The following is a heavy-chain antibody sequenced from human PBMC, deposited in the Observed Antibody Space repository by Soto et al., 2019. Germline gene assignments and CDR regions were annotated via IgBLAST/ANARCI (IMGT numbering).Heavy chain of an antibody. Sequence: GGSLRLSCAASGFTFSSYWMSWVRQAPGKGLEWVANIKQDGSEKYYVDSVEGRFTISRDNAKNSLYLQMNSLRAEDTAVYYCAREKGSGYSGYDPDYYSYMDVWAKGTTVTVSS. CDR3: AREKGSGYSGYDPDYYSYMDV. D-gene: IGHD5-12*01. CDR2: IKQDGSEK. V-gene: IGHV3-7*01. CDR1: GFTFSSYW. J-gene: IGHJ6*03.